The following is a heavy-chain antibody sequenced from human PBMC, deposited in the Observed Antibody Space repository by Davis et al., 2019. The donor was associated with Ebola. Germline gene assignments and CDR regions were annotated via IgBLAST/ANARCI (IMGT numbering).Heavy chain of an antibody. J-gene: IGHJ4*02. D-gene: IGHD3-10*01. V-gene: IGHV1-46*01. CDR2: INPSDGYT. CDR1: GYIFSTYY. CDR3: ARGGKTDRWFGPIDF. Sequence: ASVKVSCKASGYIFSTYYIHWVRQAPGQGLEWIGIINPSDGYTKYTQTFQGRVSLTRDTSTSTVYMELSSLRSEATAVYYCARGGKTDRWFGPIDFWGQGTLVTASS.